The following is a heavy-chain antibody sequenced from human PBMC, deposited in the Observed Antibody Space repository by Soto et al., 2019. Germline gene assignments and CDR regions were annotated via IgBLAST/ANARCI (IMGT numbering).Heavy chain of an antibody. CDR1: GYTFTSYG. J-gene: IGHJ4*02. CDR3: ARVGVDFWSAYYGYYFDY. Sequence: ASVKVSCKASGYTFTSYGMSWVRQAPGQGLEWMGWISTYNGDTNYAQKLQGRVTMTTDTSTSTAYMELRSLRSDDTAVYYCARVGVDFWSAYYGYYFDYWGQGTLVTVSS. V-gene: IGHV1-18*01. D-gene: IGHD3-3*01. CDR2: ISTYNGDT.